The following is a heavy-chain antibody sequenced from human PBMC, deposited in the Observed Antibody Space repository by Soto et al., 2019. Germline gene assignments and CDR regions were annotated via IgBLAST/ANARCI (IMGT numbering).Heavy chain of an antibody. CDR3: AGSGSSPYYYYYGMDV. Sequence: SETLSLTCAVSGGSISSGGYSWSWIRQPPGKGLEWIGYMYHSGSTYYNPSLKSRVTISVDTSKNQFSLKLSSVTAADTAVYYCAGSGSSPYYYYYGMDVWGQGTTVTVSS. CDR2: MYHSGST. J-gene: IGHJ6*02. V-gene: IGHV4-30-2*02. CDR1: GGSISSGGYS. D-gene: IGHD3-10*01.